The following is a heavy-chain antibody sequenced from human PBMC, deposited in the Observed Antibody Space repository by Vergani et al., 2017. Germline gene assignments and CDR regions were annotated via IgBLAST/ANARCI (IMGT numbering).Heavy chain of an antibody. V-gene: IGHV3-7*01. D-gene: IGHD3-16*01. CDR1: GFTFSSYW. Sequence: EVQLVESGGGLVQPGGSLRLSCAASGFTFSSYWMSWVRQAPGKGLEWVANLKQDGSEKYYVDSVKGRFTISRDNAKNSLYLQMNSLRAEDTAVYYCASTYYDYVWGSYNPGYWGQGTLVTVSS. CDR3: ASTYYDYVWGSYNPGY. CDR2: LKQDGSEK. J-gene: IGHJ4*02.